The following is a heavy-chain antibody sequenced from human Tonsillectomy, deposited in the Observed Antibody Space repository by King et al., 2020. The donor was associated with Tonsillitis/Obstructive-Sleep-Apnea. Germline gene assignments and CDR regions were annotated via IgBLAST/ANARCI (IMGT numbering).Heavy chain of an antibody. J-gene: IGHJ4*02. CDR2: ISVYNGNT. CDR1: GYSFTSYG. V-gene: IGHV1-18*01. D-gene: IGHD3-22*01. CDR3: ARVYYDSSGYYNGLDY. Sequence: QLVQSGPEVKKPGASVKVSCKTSGYSFTSYGISWVRRAPGQGLEWRGWISVYNGNTNYAQKFQGRVTMTTDTSTSTVYMELRSLRSADTAVYYCARVYYDSSGYYNGLDYWGQGPLVTVSA.